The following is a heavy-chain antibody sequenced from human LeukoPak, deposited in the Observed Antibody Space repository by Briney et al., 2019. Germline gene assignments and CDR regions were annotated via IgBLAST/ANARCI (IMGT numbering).Heavy chain of an antibody. Sequence: SETLSLTCTVSGGSISSYYWTWIRQPPGEGLQWIGYIFYSGSSNYNASLRSRVAISVDTSKNQFSLKLTSVTAADTAVYYCAGRAARFFDYWGQGILVTVSS. CDR3: AGRAARFFDY. J-gene: IGHJ4*02. D-gene: IGHD6-25*01. V-gene: IGHV4-59*01. CDR2: IFYSGSS. CDR1: GGSISSYY.